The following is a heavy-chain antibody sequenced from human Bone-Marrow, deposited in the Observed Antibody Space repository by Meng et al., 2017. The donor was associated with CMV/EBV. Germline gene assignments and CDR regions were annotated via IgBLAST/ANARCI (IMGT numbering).Heavy chain of an antibody. CDR2: IKHSGST. D-gene: IGHD3-3*01. CDR1: GGSSSGYY. CDR3: ARGFSWYYDFWSGYYTLFDY. J-gene: IGHJ4*02. Sequence: SETLSLTCAVDGGSSSGYYWSWIRQPPGKGLEWIGEIKHSGSTNYSPSPSLKSRVTISVDTSKNQFSLKLSSVTAADTAVYYCARGFSWYYDFWSGYYTLFDYWDQGTLVTVSS. V-gene: IGHV4-34*01.